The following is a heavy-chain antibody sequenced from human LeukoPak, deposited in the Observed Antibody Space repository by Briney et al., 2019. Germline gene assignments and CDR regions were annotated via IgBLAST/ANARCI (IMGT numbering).Heavy chain of an antibody. D-gene: IGHD3-22*01. Sequence: GGSLRLSCAASGFTFSSYAMSWVRQAPGKGLEWVSAISGSGGSTYYADSVKGRFTISRDNSKNTLYLQMNSLRAEDTAVYYCAKTSSRDSSGYYYPNFDHWGQGTLVTVSS. CDR3: AKTSSRDSSGYYYPNFDH. CDR2: ISGSGGST. J-gene: IGHJ4*02. V-gene: IGHV3-23*01. CDR1: GFTFSSYA.